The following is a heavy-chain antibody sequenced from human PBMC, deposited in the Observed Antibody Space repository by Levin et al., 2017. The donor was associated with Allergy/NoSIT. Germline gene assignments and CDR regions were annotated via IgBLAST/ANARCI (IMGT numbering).Heavy chain of an antibody. CDR1: GDSISRFY. J-gene: IGHJ4*02. Sequence: SETLSLTCTVSGDSISRFYWSWIRQPPGRGLEWIGNGFYSGTTNYNPSLKSRVTILLDTSKNQFSLKLSSVTAADTAVNYCARATRSSLIYYFDYWGPGTLVTVSS. CDR3: ARATRSSLIYYFDY. CDR2: GFYSGTT. V-gene: IGHV4-59*01. D-gene: IGHD6-13*01.